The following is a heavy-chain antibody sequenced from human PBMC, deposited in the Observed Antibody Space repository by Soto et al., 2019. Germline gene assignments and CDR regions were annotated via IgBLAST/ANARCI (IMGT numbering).Heavy chain of an antibody. Sequence: KRLERVPAITGDGSSTYYADSVKGRFTISRDNSKNTLYLQMNSLRAEDTAVYYCAIFFFQAEDGIRDTVPVSAFLLNRSSDL. CDR2: ITGDGSST. V-gene: IGHV3-NL1*01. CDR3: AIFFFQAEDGIRDTVPVSAFLLNRSSDL. D-gene: IGHD2-15*01. J-gene: IGHJ2*01.